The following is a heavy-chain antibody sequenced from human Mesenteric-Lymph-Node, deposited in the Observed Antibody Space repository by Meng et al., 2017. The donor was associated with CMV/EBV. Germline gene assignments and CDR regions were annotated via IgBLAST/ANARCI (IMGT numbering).Heavy chain of an antibody. Sequence: GGSLRLSCAASGFTFSDYYMSWIRQAPGKGLEWVSAISGSGGSTYYADSVKGRFTISRDNSKNTLYLQMNSLRAEDTAVYYCAKDSPILMVNANYFDSWGQGTLVTVSS. J-gene: IGHJ4*02. CDR1: GFTFSDYY. CDR2: ISGSGGST. V-gene: IGHV3-23*01. D-gene: IGHD2-8*01. CDR3: AKDSPILMVNANYFDS.